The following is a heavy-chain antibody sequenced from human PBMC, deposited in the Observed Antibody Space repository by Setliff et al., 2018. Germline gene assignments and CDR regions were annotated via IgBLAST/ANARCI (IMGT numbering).Heavy chain of an antibody. CDR2: VYYSGTT. CDR3: AGDSALHSYHYDSSGYLDY. CDR1: GGSISTYY. D-gene: IGHD3-22*01. V-gene: IGHV4-59*01. Sequence: PSETLSLTCTVSGGSISTYYWSWIRQTPVKGLEWIGYVYYSGTTNYNPLFKSRVTISVDRPKNQFSLKLSSVTAADTGVYYCAGDSALHSYHYDSSGYLDYWGQGALGTAPQ. J-gene: IGHJ4*02.